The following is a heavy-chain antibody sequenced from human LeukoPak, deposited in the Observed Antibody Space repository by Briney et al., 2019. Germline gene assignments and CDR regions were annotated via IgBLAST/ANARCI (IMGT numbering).Heavy chain of an antibody. J-gene: IGHJ3*02. CDR3: ARHHGSGTYVFDI. CDR2: IYHSGDI. D-gene: IGHD3-10*01. CDR1: GGSINTYF. Sequence: SETLSLTCTVSGGSINTYFWSWIRQPPGKGLEWIGYIYHSGDISHNPSLKSRATISVDTPKNQLSLKPSSVTAADTAVYYCARHHGSGTYVFDIWGQGTMVTVSS. V-gene: IGHV4-59*08.